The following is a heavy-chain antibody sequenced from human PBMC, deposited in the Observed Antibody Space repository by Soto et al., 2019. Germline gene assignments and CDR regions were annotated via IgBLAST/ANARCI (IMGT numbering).Heavy chain of an antibody. V-gene: IGHV3-30*18. CDR3: AKGNKQQLAWGDV. CDR1: GFTFSSYG. CDR2: ISYDGSNK. D-gene: IGHD6-13*01. Sequence: QVQLVESGGGVVHPGRSLRLSCAASGFTFSSYGMHWVRQAPGKGLEWVAVISYDGSNKYYADSVKGRFTISRDNSKNTLYLQMNSLRAEDTAVYYCAKGNKQQLAWGDVWGQGTTVTVSS. J-gene: IGHJ6*02.